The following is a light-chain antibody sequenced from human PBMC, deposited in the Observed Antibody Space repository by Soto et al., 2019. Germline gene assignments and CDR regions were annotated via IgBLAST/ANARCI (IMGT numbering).Light chain of an antibody. CDR2: KAS. CDR3: QQYNNWPPIT. J-gene: IGKJ5*01. CDR1: QTISSW. V-gene: IGKV1-5*03. Sequence: DIQMTQSPSTLSVSVGDRFTITCRASQTISSWLAWYQQKPGKAPKLLIYKASTLKSGVPSRFSGSGSGTEFTLTISSLQPDDFAVYYCQQYNNWPPITFGQGTRLEIK.